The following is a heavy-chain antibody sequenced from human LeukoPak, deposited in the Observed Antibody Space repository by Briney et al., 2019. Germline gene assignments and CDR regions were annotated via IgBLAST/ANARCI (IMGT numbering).Heavy chain of an antibody. CDR3: GRSTVTTDRVFDY. D-gene: IGHD4-11*01. J-gene: IGHJ4*02. V-gene: IGHV3-23*01. CDR2: ISGSGGST. CDR1: GFTSSSYA. Sequence: GGSLRLSCAASGFTSSSYAMSWVRQAPGEGLGWVSAISGSGGSTYYADSVKGRFTISRDNSKNTLYLQMNSLRAEDTAVYYCGRSTVTTDRVFDYWGQGTLVTVSS.